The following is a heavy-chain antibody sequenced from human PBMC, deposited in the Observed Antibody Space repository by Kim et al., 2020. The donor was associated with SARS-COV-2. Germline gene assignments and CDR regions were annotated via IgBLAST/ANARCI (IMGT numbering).Heavy chain of an antibody. CDR2: INHSGST. Sequence: SETLSLTCAVYGGSFSGYYWSWIRQPPGKGLEWIGEINHSGSTNYNPSLRSRVTISVDTSKNQFSLKLSSVTAADTAVYYCARGSSNYDDSSGYSDYWGQGTLVTVSS. CDR3: ARGSSNYDDSSGYSDY. D-gene: IGHD3-22*01. CDR1: GGSFSGYY. V-gene: IGHV4-34*01. J-gene: IGHJ4*02.